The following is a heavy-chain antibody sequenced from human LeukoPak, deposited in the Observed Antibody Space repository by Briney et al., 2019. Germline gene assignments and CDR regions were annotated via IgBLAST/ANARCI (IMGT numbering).Heavy chain of an antibody. V-gene: IGHV3-7*01. Sequence: GGSLRLSYAASGFTFSSYWMSWVRQAPGKGLEWVANIKQDGRDKYYVDSVKGRFTISRDNAKNSLYLQMNSLRAEDTAVYYCARDSPHYYDSSGYWFDPWGQGTLVTVSS. CDR3: ARDSPHYYDSSGYWFDP. CDR1: GFTFSSYW. CDR2: IKQDGRDK. D-gene: IGHD3-22*01. J-gene: IGHJ5*02.